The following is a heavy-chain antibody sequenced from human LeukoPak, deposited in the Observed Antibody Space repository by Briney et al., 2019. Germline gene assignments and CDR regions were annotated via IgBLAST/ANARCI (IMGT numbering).Heavy chain of an antibody. Sequence: GGSLRLSCAASGFTFSSYWMHWVRQAPGKGLVWVSRINSDGSSTSYADSVKGRFTISRDNAKNTLYLQMNSLRAEDTAVYYCARVSVCSSTSCYSVFDYLGQGTLVTVSS. D-gene: IGHD2-2*01. CDR2: INSDGSST. V-gene: IGHV3-74*01. CDR3: ARVSVCSSTSCYSVFDY. J-gene: IGHJ4*02. CDR1: GFTFSSYW.